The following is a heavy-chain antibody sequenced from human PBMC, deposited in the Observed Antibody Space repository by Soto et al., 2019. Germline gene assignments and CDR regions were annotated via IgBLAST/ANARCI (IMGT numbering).Heavy chain of an antibody. D-gene: IGHD1-1*01. Sequence: QVQLVQSGAEVKKPGASVKVSCKASGYTFTSYDINWVRQGTGQGLEWMGWMNPNGGNIGYAQKFQGRVTMTRNTSISTVYMELSSLRSEDTAVYYCARGGVRRLNYFDPWGQGTLITVSS. CDR2: MNPNGGNI. CDR3: ARGGVRRLNYFDP. V-gene: IGHV1-8*01. CDR1: GYTFTSYD. J-gene: IGHJ5*02.